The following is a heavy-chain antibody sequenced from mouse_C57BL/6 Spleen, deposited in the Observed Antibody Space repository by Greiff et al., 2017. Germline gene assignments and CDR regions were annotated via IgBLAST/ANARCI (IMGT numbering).Heavy chain of an antibody. J-gene: IGHJ4*01. D-gene: IGHD1-2*01. CDR1: GYTFTSYW. Sequence: QVQLKQPGAELVKPGASVKLSCKASGYTFTSYWMHWVKQRPGQGLEWIGMIHPNSGSTNYNEKFKSKATLTVDKSSSTAYMQLSSLTSEDSAVYYCAGYRDYYAMDYWGQGTSVTVSS. V-gene: IGHV1-64*01. CDR2: IHPNSGST. CDR3: AGYRDYYAMDY.